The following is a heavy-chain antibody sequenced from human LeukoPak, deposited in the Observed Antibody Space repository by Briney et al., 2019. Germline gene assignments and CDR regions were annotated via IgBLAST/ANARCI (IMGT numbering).Heavy chain of an antibody. D-gene: IGHD3-9*01. J-gene: IGHJ1*01. CDR3: ARDSGHYDILTGYYSPEYFQH. Sequence: SETLSLTCTVSGGSVSSGSYYWSWIRLPPGKGLEWIGYIYDSGSTNYNPSLKSRVTMSLDTSKNQFSLKLTSVTAADTAVYYCARDSGHYDILTGYYSPEYFQHWGQGTLVTVSS. V-gene: IGHV4-61*01. CDR2: IYDSGST. CDR1: GGSVSSGSYY.